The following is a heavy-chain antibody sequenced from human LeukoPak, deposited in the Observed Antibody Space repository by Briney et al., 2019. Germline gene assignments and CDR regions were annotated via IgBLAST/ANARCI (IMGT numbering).Heavy chain of an antibody. J-gene: IGHJ4*02. CDR1: GFTFSSYG. D-gene: IGHD3-16*01. Sequence: PGGSLRLSRAASGFTFSSYGMHWVRQAPGKGLEWVAFIRYDGSNKYYADSVKGRFTISRDNSKNTLYLQMNSLRAEDAAVYYCAKDQVGPRPLYYFDYWGQGTLVTVSS. CDR3: AKDQVGPRPLYYFDY. V-gene: IGHV3-30*02. CDR2: IRYDGSNK.